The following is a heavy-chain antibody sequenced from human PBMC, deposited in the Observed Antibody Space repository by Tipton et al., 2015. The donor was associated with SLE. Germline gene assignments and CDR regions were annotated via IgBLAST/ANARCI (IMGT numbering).Heavy chain of an antibody. J-gene: IGHJ4*02. CDR3: VGGVGTKGVLDY. V-gene: IGHV1-18*01. CDR1: GHTFTNFG. D-gene: IGHD1-26*01. CDR2: ISAYNGNT. Sequence: QLVQSGPEVKKPGASVKVSCRTSGHTFTNFGFSWVRQAPGQGLEWMGWISAYNGNTDYAQNLQDRVTMTTDTSTSTAYMDLRSLRFDDAAVYYCVGGVGTKGVLDYWGPGTLVTVSS.